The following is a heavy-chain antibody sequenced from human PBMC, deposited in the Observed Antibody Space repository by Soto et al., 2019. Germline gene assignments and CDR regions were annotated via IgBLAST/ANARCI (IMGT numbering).Heavy chain of an antibody. J-gene: IGHJ6*02. CDR3: ARVNVLVPAAIGDYYYYYGMDV. D-gene: IGHD2-2*02. V-gene: IGHV1-18*01. CDR2: ISAYNGNT. CDR1: GYTFTSYG. Sequence: GASVKVSCKASGYTFTSYGISWVRQAPGQGLEWMGWISAYNGNTNYAQKLQGRVTMTTDTSTSTAYMELRSLRSDDTAVYYCARVNVLVPAAIGDYYYYYGMDVWGQGTTVTVSS.